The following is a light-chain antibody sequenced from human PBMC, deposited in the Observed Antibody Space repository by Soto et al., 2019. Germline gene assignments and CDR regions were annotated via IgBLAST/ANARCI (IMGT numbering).Light chain of an antibody. CDR1: QRFSSW. CDR2: GAS. Sequence: DIQMTQSPSTLSASVGDRVTINCRASQRFSSWLAWYQQKPGKAPTLLIYGASNLESGVPSRFSGSESGTEFTLTITSLQPDDFATYYCQQYNSYPWTFGQGTKVEIK. V-gene: IGKV1-5*01. J-gene: IGKJ1*01. CDR3: QQYNSYPWT.